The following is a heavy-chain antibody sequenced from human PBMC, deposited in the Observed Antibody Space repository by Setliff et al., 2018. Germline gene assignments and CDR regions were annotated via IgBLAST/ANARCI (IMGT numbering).Heavy chain of an antibody. CDR3: AKVPNSGGYAGPFDF. CDR1: GFRFSTSD. J-gene: IGHJ4*02. V-gene: IGHV3-30*02. D-gene: IGHD5-12*01. Sequence: PGESLKLSCAASGFRFSTSDMHWVRQAPGKGLEWVSFIQHDGSREFYGDPVKGRFIISRDNSKNTLYLQMNSLSAEDTAVYYCAKVPNSGGYAGPFDFWGQGTLVTVSS. CDR2: IQHDGSRE.